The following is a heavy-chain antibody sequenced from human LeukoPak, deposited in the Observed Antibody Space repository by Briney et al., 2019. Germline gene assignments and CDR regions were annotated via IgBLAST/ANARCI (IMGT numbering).Heavy chain of an antibody. CDR1: GYTLTELS. V-gene: IGHV1-24*01. Sequence: ASVKVSCKVSGYTLTELSMHWVRQAPGKGLEWMGGFDPEDGETIYAQKFQGRVTMTEDTSTDTAYMELSSLRSEDTAVYYCATAAVSRGHSGYDLDWGQGTLVTVSS. CDR2: FDPEDGET. CDR3: ATAAVSRGHSGYDLD. J-gene: IGHJ4*02. D-gene: IGHD5-12*01.